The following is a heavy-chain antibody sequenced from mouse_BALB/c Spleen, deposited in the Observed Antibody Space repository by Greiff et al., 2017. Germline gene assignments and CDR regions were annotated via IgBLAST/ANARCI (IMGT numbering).Heavy chain of an antibody. V-gene: IGHV5-17*02. D-gene: IGHD2-1*01. Sequence: DVHLVESGGGLVQPGGSRKLSCAASGFTFSSFGMHWVRQAPEKGLEWVAYISSGSSTIYYADTVKGRFTISRDNPKNTLFLQMTSLRSEDTAMYYCARDGIHYAMDYWGQGTSVTVSS. J-gene: IGHJ4*01. CDR2: ISSGSSTI. CDR1: GFTFSSFG. CDR3: ARDGIHYAMDY.